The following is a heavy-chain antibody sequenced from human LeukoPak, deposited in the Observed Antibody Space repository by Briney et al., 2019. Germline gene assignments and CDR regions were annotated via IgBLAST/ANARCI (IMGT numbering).Heavy chain of an antibody. D-gene: IGHD2-15*01. J-gene: IGHJ4*02. CDR3: AREYCSGGSCYLNS. V-gene: IGHV4-59*01. CDR2: IYYSGST. CDR1: GGSISSYY. Sequence: SETLSPTCTVSGGSISSYYWSWIRQPPGKGLEWIGYIYYSGSTNYNPSLKSRVTISVDTSKNQFSLKLSSVTAADTAVYYCAREYCSGGSCYLNSWGQGTLVTVSS.